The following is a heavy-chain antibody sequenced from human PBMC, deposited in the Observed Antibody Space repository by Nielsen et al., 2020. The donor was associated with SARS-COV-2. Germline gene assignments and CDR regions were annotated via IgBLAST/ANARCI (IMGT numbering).Heavy chain of an antibody. CDR2: INLSAGST. Sequence: SVKVSCKASGDTFPIDNIHWLRQAPGQGLEWIGIINLSAGSTDSAQKFKGRVTMTRDTSASTVYLALTSLKSEDTAVYYCATPITVDYFDYWDQGTLVTVSS. J-gene: IGHJ4*02. CDR3: ATPITVDYFDY. CDR1: GDTFPIDN. V-gene: IGHV1-46*01.